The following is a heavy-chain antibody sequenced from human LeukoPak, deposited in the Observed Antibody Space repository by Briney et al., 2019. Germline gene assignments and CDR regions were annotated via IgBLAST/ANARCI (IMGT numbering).Heavy chain of an antibody. D-gene: IGHD3-10*01. Sequence: SETLSLTCTVSGGSISSYYWSWIRQPPGKGLEWIGYIYYSGSTNYNPSLKSRVAISVDTSKNQFSLKLSSVTAADTAVYYCASGHYYGSGSYFGWFDPWGQGTLVTVSS. V-gene: IGHV4-59*08. CDR1: GGSISSYY. CDR2: IYYSGST. J-gene: IGHJ5*02. CDR3: ASGHYYGSGSYFGWFDP.